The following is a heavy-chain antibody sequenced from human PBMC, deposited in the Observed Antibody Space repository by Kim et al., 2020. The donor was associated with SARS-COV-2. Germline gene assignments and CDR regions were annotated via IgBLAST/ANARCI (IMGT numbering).Heavy chain of an antibody. V-gene: IGHV3-49*04. Sequence: GGSLRLSCTASGFTFGDYAMSWVRQAPGKGLEWVGCIRSKAYGGTTEYAASVKGRFTISRDDSKSIAYLQMNSLKTEDTAVYYCTSGGNVLRYFEVDYWGQGTLVTVSS. CDR1: GFTFGDYA. J-gene: IGHJ4*02. CDR3: TSGGNVLRYFEVDY. D-gene: IGHD3-9*01. CDR2: IRSKAYGGTT.